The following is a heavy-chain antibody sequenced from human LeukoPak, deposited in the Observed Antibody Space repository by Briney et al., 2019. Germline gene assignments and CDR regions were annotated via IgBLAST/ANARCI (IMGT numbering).Heavy chain of an antibody. D-gene: IGHD6-13*01. V-gene: IGHV1-69*13. CDR3: ARGNLTRYSSSWYYFDY. J-gene: IGHJ4*02. CDR1: GGTFSSYA. Sequence: SVKVSCTASGGTFSSYAISWVRQAPGQGLEWMGGIIPIFGTANYAQKFQGRVTITADESTSTAYMELSSLRSEDTAVYYCARGNLTRYSSSWYYFDYWGQGTLVTVSS. CDR2: IIPIFGTA.